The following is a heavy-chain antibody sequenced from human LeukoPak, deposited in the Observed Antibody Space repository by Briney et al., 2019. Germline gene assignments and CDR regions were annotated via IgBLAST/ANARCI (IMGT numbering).Heavy chain of an antibody. V-gene: IGHV4-39*07. CDR2: IYYSGST. CDR1: GGSISSSSYY. CDR3: ASPDYSSGWYRLFDP. J-gene: IGHJ5*02. D-gene: IGHD6-19*01. Sequence: PSETLSLTCTVSGGSISSSSYYWGWIRQPPGKGLEWIGSIYYSGSTNYNPSLKSRVTISVDTSKNQFSLKLSTVTAADTAVYYRASPDYSSGWYRLFDPWGQGTLVTVSS.